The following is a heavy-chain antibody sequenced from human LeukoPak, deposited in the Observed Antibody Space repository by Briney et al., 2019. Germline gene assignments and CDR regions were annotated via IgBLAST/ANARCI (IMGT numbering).Heavy chain of an antibody. J-gene: IGHJ4*02. D-gene: IGHD3-22*01. CDR2: IFYTGSS. CDR1: GGSISRGDYY. Sequence: SQTLSLTCTVSGGSISRGDYYWSWIRQTPGKGLEWIGYIFYTGSSYYNPSLRSRVTISVDRSKNQFSLKLSSVTAADTAVYYCARGRHYYDSSGYPIDYWGQGTLVTVSS. CDR3: ARGRHYYDSSGYPIDY. V-gene: IGHV4-30-4*01.